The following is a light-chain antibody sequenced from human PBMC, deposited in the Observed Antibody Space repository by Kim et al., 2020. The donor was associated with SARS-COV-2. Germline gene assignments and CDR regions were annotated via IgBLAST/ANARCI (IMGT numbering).Light chain of an antibody. CDR1: QGISSR. J-gene: IGKJ4*01. Sequence: DIQMTQSPSSLSASVGDIVTITCRATQGISSRLAWYQHKPEKAPKSLIYGVSTLQSGVPSRFSGSGSGTHFTLTISNLQPEDFATYYCQQYETFPLTFGGGTKVDIK. CDR3: QQYETFPLT. V-gene: IGKV1D-16*01. CDR2: GVS.